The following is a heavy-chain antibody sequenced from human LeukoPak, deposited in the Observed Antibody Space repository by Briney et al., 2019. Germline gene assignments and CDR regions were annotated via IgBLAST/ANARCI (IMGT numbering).Heavy chain of an antibody. CDR2: ICDYNGNT. CDR3: ARDSVFDSSGYYYYGY. V-gene: IGHV1-18*01. CDR1: GYTFTSYG. J-gene: IGHJ4*02. Sequence: ASVKVSCKASGYTFTSYGISWVRQAPGRGVDWMGWICDYNGNTNYAQKLNGRVTMTTATSTSTAYMELRSLRSDDTAVYYCARDSVFDSSGYYYYGYWGQGTLVTVPS. D-gene: IGHD3-22*01.